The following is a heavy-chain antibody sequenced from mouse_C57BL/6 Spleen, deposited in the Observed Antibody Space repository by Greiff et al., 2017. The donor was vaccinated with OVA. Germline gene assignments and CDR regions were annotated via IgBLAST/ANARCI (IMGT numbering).Heavy chain of an antibody. V-gene: IGHV7-3*01. CDR1: GFTFTDYY. CDR3: ARSGDYDYSWFAY. J-gene: IGHJ3*01. CDR2: IRNKANGYTT. D-gene: IGHD2-4*01. Sequence: EVQLVESGGGLVQPGGSLSLSCAASGFTFTDYYMSWVRQPPGKALEWLGFIRNKANGYTTEYSASVKGRFTISRDNSQSILYLQMNALRAEDSATYYCARSGDYDYSWFAYWGQGTLVTVSA.